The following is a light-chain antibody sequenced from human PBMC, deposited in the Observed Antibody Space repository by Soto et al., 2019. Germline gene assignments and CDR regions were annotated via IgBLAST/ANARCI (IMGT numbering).Light chain of an antibody. J-gene: IGKJ4*01. CDR2: AAS. CDR1: QVISNY. CDR3: QKYNSGHLT. Sequence: DIPMTQSPSSLSASVGDTATITCRASQVISNYLAWYQQKPGKVPNLLISAASNLQAGVPSRFSGSGSGTDFTLSITSLQPEDVAPDYCQKYNSGHLTFGGGTKVEIK. V-gene: IGKV1-27*01.